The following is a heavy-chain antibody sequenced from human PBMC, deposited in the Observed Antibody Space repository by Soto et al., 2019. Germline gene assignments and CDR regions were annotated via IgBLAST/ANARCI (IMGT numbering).Heavy chain of an antibody. V-gene: IGHV4-61*01. J-gene: IGHJ5*02. CDR2: IYYSGST. CDR1: GGSVSSGSYY. CDR3: ARDEDRSSSWYEGGWFDP. D-gene: IGHD6-13*01. Sequence: QVQLQESGPGLVKPSETLSLTCTVSGGSVSSGSYYWSWIRQPPGKGLEWIGYIYYSGSTNYNPSLKSRVTISVDTSKNQFSLKLSSVTAADTAVYYCARDEDRSSSWYEGGWFDPWGQGTLVTVSS.